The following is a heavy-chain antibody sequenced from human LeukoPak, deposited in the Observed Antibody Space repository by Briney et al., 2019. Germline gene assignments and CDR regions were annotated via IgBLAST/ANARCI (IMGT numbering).Heavy chain of an antibody. CDR1: GYTFSSCA. CDR3: AKGRYNWFDT. V-gene: IGHV3-23*01. D-gene: IGHD5-24*01. CDR2: ISGSGGST. Sequence: GGSLRLSCAVSGYTFSSCAMRWVRQAPGKGLEWVSAISGSGGSTYYADSVKGRFTISRDNSKNTLYLQMNSLRVEDTAEYYCAKGRYNWFDTWGQGTLVTVSS. J-gene: IGHJ5*02.